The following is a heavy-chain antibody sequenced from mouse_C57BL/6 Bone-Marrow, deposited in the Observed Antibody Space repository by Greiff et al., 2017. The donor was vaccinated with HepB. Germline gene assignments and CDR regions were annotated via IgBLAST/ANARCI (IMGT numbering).Heavy chain of an antibody. V-gene: IGHV1-78*01. Sequence: VQLQESDAELVKPGASVKISCKVSGYTFTDHTIHWMKQRPEQGLEWIGYIYPRDGSTKYNEKFKGKATLTADKSSSPAYMQLNSLTSEDSAVYFCARGGYYDGYYVPDYWGQGTTLTVSS. D-gene: IGHD2-3*01. CDR2: IYPRDGST. CDR3: ARGGYYDGYYVPDY. J-gene: IGHJ2*01. CDR1: GYTFTDHT.